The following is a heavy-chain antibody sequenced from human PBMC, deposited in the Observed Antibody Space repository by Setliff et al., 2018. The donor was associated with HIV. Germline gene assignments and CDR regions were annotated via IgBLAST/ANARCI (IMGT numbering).Heavy chain of an antibody. CDR2: INRAGKS. Sequence: SETLSLTCGFPGVSAHFWNWIRQPPGEGLEWIGEINRAGKSDYNPSLRGRVTISMDTSKDEFSLRLTSVTAADTAVYYCVRVQNSGCGDLWGQGTLVTVSS. D-gene: IGHD6-25*01. J-gene: IGHJ5*02. CDR1: GVSAHF. CDR3: VRVQNSGCGDL. V-gene: IGHV4-34*01.